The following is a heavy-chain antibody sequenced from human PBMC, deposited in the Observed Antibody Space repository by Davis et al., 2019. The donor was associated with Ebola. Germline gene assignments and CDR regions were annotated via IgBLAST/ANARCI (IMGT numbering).Heavy chain of an antibody. CDR1: GFTFSSYA. J-gene: IGHJ3*02. V-gene: IGHV3-7*01. CDR3: ARCLTIVGATTEMLRWDGFGAFDI. Sequence: GESLKISCAASGFTFSSYAMHWVRQAPGKGLEWVANIKQDGSEKYYVDSVKGRFTISRDNAKNSLYLQMNSLRAEDTAVYYCARCLTIVGATTEMLRWDGFGAFDIWGQGTMVTVSS. CDR2: IKQDGSEK. D-gene: IGHD1-26*01.